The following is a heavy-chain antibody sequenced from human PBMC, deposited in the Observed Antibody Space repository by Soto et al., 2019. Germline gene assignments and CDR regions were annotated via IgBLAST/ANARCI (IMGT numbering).Heavy chain of an antibody. CDR1: GGSISSYY. Sequence: SETLSLTCTVSGGSISSYYWSWIRQPPGKGLEWIGYIYYRGSTNYNPSLKSRVTISVETSKNQFSLKLSSVTAADTAVYYCARDSIQVSSSSYYYGMDVWGQGTTVTVSS. CDR3: ARDSIQVSSSSYYYGMDV. J-gene: IGHJ6*02. D-gene: IGHD6-13*01. CDR2: IYYRGST. V-gene: IGHV4-59*01.